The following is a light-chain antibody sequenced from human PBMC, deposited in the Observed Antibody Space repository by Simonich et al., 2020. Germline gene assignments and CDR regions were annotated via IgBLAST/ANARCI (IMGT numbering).Light chain of an antibody. V-gene: IGLV2-23*02. CDR2: VVS. J-gene: IGLJ2*01. CDR3: CSYAGSSTLV. CDR1: SSDVGGYNY. Sequence: QSALTQPASVSGSPGQSITISCTGTSSDVGGYNYVSWYQQHPGKAPKLRIYVVSKRPSGVAIRFSGSKSGNTASLTISGLQAEDEADYYCCSYAGSSTLVFGGGTKLTVL.